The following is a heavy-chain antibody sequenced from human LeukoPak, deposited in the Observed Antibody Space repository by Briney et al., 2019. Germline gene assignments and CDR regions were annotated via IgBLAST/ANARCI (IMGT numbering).Heavy chain of an antibody. J-gene: IGHJ4*02. CDR2: INPSGGST. D-gene: IGHD2-8*01. CDR1: GYTFTSYY. V-gene: IGHV1-46*03. Sequence: ASVKVSCKASGYTFTSYYMHWVRQAPGQGLEWMGIINPSGGSTSYAQKFQGRVTMTRHTSTSTVYMELSSLRSEDTAVYYCARDRRGMLAFDYWGQRTLVTVSS. CDR3: ARDRRGMLAFDY.